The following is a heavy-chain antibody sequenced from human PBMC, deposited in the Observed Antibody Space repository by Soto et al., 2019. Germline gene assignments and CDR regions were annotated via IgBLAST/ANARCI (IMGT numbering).Heavy chain of an antibody. Sequence: GESLTISCKGSGYSFTSYWIGWVRQMPGKGLEWKGIIYPCYSDTRYSPSFQGQVTISADKSISTAYLQWSSLKASDTAMYYCARVWDPTYYDILTGYYSAWFDPWGQGTLVTVSS. J-gene: IGHJ5*02. CDR2: IYPCYSDT. V-gene: IGHV5-51*01. CDR1: GYSFTSYW. D-gene: IGHD3-9*01. CDR3: ARVWDPTYYDILTGYYSAWFDP.